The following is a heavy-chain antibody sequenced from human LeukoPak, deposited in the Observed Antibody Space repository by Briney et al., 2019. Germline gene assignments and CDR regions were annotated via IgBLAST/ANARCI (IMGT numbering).Heavy chain of an antibody. Sequence: ASVKVSCKASGYIFTNYGISWVRQAPGQGLEWMGWISAYNDNTNYAQKVQGRLTMTADTSTSTAYMELRSLRSDDTAVYYCARDVGGATENWFDPWGQGTLVTVSS. CDR1: GYIFTNYG. CDR2: ISAYNDNT. J-gene: IGHJ5*02. V-gene: IGHV1-18*01. CDR3: ARDVGGATENWFDP. D-gene: IGHD1-26*01.